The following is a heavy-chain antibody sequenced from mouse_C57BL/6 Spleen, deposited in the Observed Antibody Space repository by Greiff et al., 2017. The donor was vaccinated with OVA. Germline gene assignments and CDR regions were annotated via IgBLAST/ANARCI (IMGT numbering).Heavy chain of an antibody. Sequence: EVMLVESGGDLVKPGGSLKLSCAASGFTFSSYGMSWVRQTPDKRLEWVATISSGGSYTYYPDSVKGRFTISRDNAKNTLYLQMSSLKSEDTAMYYCARQRGGNYVVDYWGQGTTLTVSS. V-gene: IGHV5-6*01. CDR3: ARQRGGNYVVDY. J-gene: IGHJ2*01. CDR2: ISSGGSYT. CDR1: GFTFSSYG. D-gene: IGHD2-1*01.